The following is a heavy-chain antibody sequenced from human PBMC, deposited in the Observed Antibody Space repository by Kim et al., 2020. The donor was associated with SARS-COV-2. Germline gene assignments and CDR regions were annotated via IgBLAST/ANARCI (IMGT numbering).Heavy chain of an antibody. Sequence: GGSLRLSCAASGFTFSSYSMNWVRQAPGKGLEWVSSISSSSSYIYYADSVKGRFTISRDNAKNSLYLQMNSLRAEDTAVYYCARGHSYGYPRDAFDIWGQGTMVTVSS. CDR3: ARGHSYGYPRDAFDI. J-gene: IGHJ3*02. CDR2: ISSSSSYI. V-gene: IGHV3-21*01. D-gene: IGHD5-18*01. CDR1: GFTFSSYS.